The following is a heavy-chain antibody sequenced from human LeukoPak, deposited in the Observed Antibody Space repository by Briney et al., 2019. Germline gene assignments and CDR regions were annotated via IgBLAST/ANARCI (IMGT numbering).Heavy chain of an antibody. CDR3: ARDYYGDYYFDY. Sequence: GGSLRLSCAASGFTSSSYSMNWVRQAPGKGLDWISYISSGSSTIYYADSVKGRFTISRDNAKNSLYLQMNSLRDEDTAVYYCARDYYGDYYFDYWGQGTLVTVSS. J-gene: IGHJ4*02. CDR1: GFTSSSYS. D-gene: IGHD3-22*01. CDR2: ISSGSSTI. V-gene: IGHV3-48*02.